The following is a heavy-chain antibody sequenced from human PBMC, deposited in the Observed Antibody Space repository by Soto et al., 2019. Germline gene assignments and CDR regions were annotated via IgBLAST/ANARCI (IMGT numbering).Heavy chain of an antibody. J-gene: IGHJ4*02. CDR2: INHSGST. CDR3: ASLGGGQWLARAFDY. CDR1: GGSFSGYY. D-gene: IGHD6-19*01. Sequence: QVQLQQWGAGLLKPSETLSLTCAVYGGSFSGYYWSWIRQPPGKGLEWIGEINHSGSTNYNPSLKRRVTISVATSKNQFYLKLSSVTAADTAVDYCASLGGGQWLARAFDYWGQGTLVTVSS. V-gene: IGHV4-34*01.